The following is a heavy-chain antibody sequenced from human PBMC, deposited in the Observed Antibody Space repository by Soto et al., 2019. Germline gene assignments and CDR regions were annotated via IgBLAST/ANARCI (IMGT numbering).Heavy chain of an antibody. D-gene: IGHD2-15*01. CDR1: GFTFSSYA. Sequence: EVQLLESGGGLVQPGGSLRLSCAASGFTFSSYAMSWVRQAPGKGLEWVSAISGSGGSTYYADSVKGRFTISRDNSKSTLEQQMNSLRAEDTAVYYCEKDPVVAATRYGLDVWGQGTTVTVS. V-gene: IGHV3-23*01. CDR3: EKDPVVAATRYGLDV. J-gene: IGHJ6*02. CDR2: ISGSGGST.